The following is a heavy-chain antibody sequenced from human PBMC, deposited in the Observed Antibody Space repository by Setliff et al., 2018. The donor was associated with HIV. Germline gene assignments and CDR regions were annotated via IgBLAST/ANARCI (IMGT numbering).Heavy chain of an antibody. Sequence: PSETLSLTCTVSGGSFSSGSYYWSWIRQSAGKGLEWIGRIYTSGSTNYNPSLKSRVTISVDTSKNQFSLKLSSVTAADTAVYYCVNPSGAMGDFDSWGQGTLVTVSS. D-gene: IGHD3-16*01. J-gene: IGHJ4*02. V-gene: IGHV4-61*02. CDR2: IYTSGST. CDR1: GGSFSSGSYY. CDR3: VNPSGAMGDFDS.